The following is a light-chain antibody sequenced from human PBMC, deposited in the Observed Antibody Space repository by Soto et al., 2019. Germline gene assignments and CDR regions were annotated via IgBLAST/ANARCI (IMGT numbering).Light chain of an antibody. CDR1: PSISSW. CDR3: QQYTSYWT. CDR2: DAS. J-gene: IGKJ1*01. Sequence: DIPMTQSPSTLSASVGDRVTITCRAGPSISSWLAWYHQKPGKAPKLLIYDASSLESGVPSRFSGSGSGTEFSLTISSLQPYDFATYYCQQYTSYWTFGQGTKVEI. V-gene: IGKV1-5*01.